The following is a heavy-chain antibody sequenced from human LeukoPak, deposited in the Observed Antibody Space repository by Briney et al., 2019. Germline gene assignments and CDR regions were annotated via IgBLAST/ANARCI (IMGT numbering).Heavy chain of an antibody. Sequence: PGGSLRLSCAASGFTLSDYSMNWVRQAPGKGPEWISFISSSSTSIYYADSVKGRFTISRDNAENSLYLQMNSLRAEDTAIYYCARGKTSDDIVEDAFDIWGQGTMVAVSS. D-gene: IGHD2-15*01. V-gene: IGHV3-48*04. J-gene: IGHJ3*02. CDR2: ISSSSTSI. CDR1: GFTLSDYS. CDR3: ARGKTSDDIVEDAFDI.